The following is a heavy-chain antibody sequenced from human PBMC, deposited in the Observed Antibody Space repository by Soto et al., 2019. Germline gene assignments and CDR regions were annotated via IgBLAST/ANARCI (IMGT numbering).Heavy chain of an antibody. Sequence: PSETLSLTCTVSGGSISSGGYYWSWIRQHPGKGLEWIGYIYYSGSTYYNPSLKSRVTISVDTSKNQFSLKLSSVTAADTAVYYCARATIFGVVITLGPYYYYGMDVSGKGTTVTVSS. D-gene: IGHD3-3*01. V-gene: IGHV4-31*02. CDR3: ARATIFGVVITLGPYYYYGMDV. CDR2: IYYSGST. J-gene: IGHJ6*04. CDR1: GGSISSGGYY.